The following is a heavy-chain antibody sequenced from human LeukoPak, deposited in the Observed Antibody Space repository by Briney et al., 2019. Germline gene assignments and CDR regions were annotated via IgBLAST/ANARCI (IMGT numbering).Heavy chain of an antibody. CDR2: IIPIFGTA. V-gene: IGHV1-69*13. D-gene: IGHD3-22*01. J-gene: IGHJ6*02. CDR3: ARSYYDSSGDYYYYYGMDV. CDR1: GGTFSSYA. Sequence: GASVKVSCKASGGTFSSYAISWVRQAPGQGLEWMGGIIPIFGTANYAQKFQGRVTITADESTSTAYMELSSLRSEDTAVYYCARSYYDSSGDYYYYYGMDVWGQGTTVTVSS.